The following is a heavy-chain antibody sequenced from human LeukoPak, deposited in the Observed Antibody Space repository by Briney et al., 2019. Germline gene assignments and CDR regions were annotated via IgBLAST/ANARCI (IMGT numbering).Heavy chain of an antibody. J-gene: IGHJ6*02. D-gene: IGHD6-13*01. CDR1: GYTFTSYY. V-gene: IGHV1-46*01. CDR2: INPSGGST. CDR3: ARSRLGYSSRVNYYYGMDV. Sequence: GASVKVSCKASGYTFTSYYMHWVRQAPGQGLEWMGIINPSGGSTSYAQKFQGWVTMTRDTSISTAYMELSRLRSDDTAVYYCARSRLGYSSRVNYYYGMDVWGQGTTVTVSS.